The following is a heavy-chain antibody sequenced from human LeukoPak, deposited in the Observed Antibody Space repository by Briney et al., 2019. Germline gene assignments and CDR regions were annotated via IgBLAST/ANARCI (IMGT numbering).Heavy chain of an antibody. CDR3: AKVYSLVDY. V-gene: IGHV3-23*01. Sequence: EWVSAISGSGGSTYYADSVKGRFTISRDNSKNTLYLQMNSLRAEDTAVYYCAKVYSLVDYWGQGTLVTVSS. D-gene: IGHD2-21*01. CDR2: ISGSGGST. J-gene: IGHJ4*02.